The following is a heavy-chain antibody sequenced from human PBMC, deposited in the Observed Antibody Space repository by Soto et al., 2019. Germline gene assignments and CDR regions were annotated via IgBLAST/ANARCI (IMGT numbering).Heavy chain of an antibody. CDR1: GYTFTSYD. D-gene: IGHD3-10*02. Sequence: ASVKVSCKASGYTFTSYDINWVRQATGQGLEWMGWMNPNSGNTGYAQKLQGRVTMTTDTSMSTAYMELRSLRSDDTAVYYCARSGYTTFAFDIWGQGTMVTVSS. V-gene: IGHV1-8*01. J-gene: IGHJ3*02. CDR2: MNPNSGNT. CDR3: ARSGYTTFAFDI.